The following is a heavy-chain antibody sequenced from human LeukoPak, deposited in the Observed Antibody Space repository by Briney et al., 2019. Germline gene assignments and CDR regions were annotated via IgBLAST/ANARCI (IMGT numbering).Heavy chain of an antibody. V-gene: IGHV3-33*06. CDR3: ANGHPYYYYMDV. J-gene: IGHJ6*03. CDR1: GFTFSSYG. Sequence: PGRSLRLSCAASGFTFSSYGMHWGRQAPGKGLEWVAVIWYDGSNKYYADSVKGRFTISRDNSKNTLYLQMNSLRAEDTAVYCCANGHPYYYYMDVWGKGTTVTVSS. D-gene: IGHD3/OR15-3a*01. CDR2: IWYDGSNK.